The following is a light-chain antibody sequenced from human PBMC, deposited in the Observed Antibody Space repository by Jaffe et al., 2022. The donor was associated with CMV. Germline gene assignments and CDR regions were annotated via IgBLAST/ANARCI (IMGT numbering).Light chain of an antibody. CDR1: QDIREY. V-gene: IGKV1-12*01. J-gene: IGKJ3*01. Sequence: DIQMTQSPSSVSASVGDRVTITCRASQDIREYLVWYQQKPGKAPKVLMYDASRLQSGVPSRFSGSGSGTDFTLTISSLQPEDFATYYCQQANRFPFTFGPGTKVDVK. CDR2: DAS. CDR3: QQANRFPFT.